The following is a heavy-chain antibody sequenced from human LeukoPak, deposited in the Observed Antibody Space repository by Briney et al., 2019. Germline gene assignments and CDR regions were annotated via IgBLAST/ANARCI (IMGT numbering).Heavy chain of an antibody. CDR2: ISSSSSYI. Sequence: GGSLRLSCAASGFTFSSYSMNWVRQAPGKGLKWVSSISSSSSYIYYADSVKGRFTISRDNAKNSLYLQMNSLRAEDTAVYYCARDADYYYDSSGYGFDYWGQGTLVTVSS. CDR3: ARDADYYYDSSGYGFDY. D-gene: IGHD3-22*01. V-gene: IGHV3-21*01. J-gene: IGHJ4*02. CDR1: GFTFSSYS.